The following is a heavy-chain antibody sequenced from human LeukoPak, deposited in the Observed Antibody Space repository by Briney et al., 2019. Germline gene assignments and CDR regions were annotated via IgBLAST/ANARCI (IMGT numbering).Heavy chain of an antibody. CDR2: ISSSSSYI. CDR1: GFNFSSYS. Sequence: NSGGSLRLSCAASGFNFSSYSMKWVRQAPGKGVEWVSSISSSSSYIYYADSVKGRFTISRDNAKNSLYLQMNSLRAEYTAVYYCARDGTILTGSLYYYYGMDVWGQGTTVTVSS. CDR3: ARDGTILTGSLYYYYGMDV. J-gene: IGHJ6*02. V-gene: IGHV3-21*01. D-gene: IGHD3-9*01.